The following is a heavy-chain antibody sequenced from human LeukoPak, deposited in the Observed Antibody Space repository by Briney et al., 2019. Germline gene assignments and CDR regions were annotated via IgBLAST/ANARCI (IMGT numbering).Heavy chain of an antibody. D-gene: IGHD4-17*01. CDR1: DGSINSYS. Sequence: SETLSLTCSVSDGSINSYSWSWIRQPPGKGLEWIGYIYHSGSTYYNPSLKSRVTISVDRSKNQFSLKLSSVTAADTAVYYCARTTVTTIIFDYWGQGTLVTVSS. CDR3: ARTTVTTIIFDY. CDR2: IYHSGST. V-gene: IGHV4-30-2*01. J-gene: IGHJ4*02.